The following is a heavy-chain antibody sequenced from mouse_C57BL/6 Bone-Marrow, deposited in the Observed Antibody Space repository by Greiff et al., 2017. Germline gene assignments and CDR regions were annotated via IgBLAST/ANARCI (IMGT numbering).Heavy chain of an antibody. D-gene: IGHD2-1*01. Sequence: DVQLQESGPGLVKPSQSLSLTCSVTGYSITSGYYWNWIRQFPGNKLEWMGYISYDGSNNYNPSLKNRISITRDTSKNQFFLKLNSVTTEDTATYYCARVGSTMRFYYAMDYWGQGTSVTVSS. V-gene: IGHV3-6*01. CDR3: ARVGSTMRFYYAMDY. CDR1: GYSITSGYY. CDR2: ISYDGSN. J-gene: IGHJ4*01.